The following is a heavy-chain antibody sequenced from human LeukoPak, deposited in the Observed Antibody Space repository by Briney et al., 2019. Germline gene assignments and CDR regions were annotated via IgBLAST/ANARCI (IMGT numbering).Heavy chain of an antibody. D-gene: IGHD5-18*01. CDR1: GLSFSNYG. CDR2: IRSTGET. V-gene: IGHV3-23*01. Sequence: GRSLRLSCAPSGLSFSNYGMAWGRRAPGEGLECGLDIRSTGETYYTDCVEGRFTISRDTSKNTLSLQMNSLRVEDTAIYYCAKEKTIIEYSYGYPRAFDFWGQGTLVTVSS. CDR3: AKEKTIIEYSYGYPRAFDF. J-gene: IGHJ4*02.